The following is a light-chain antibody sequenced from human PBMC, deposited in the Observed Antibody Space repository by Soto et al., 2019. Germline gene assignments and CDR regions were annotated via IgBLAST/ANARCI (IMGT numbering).Light chain of an antibody. J-gene: IGKJ5*01. Sequence: EIVMTQSPATLSVSPGERAALSCRASQSVSSNLAWYQHKPGQAPRLLIYGASTRATGVPARFSGSGSGTEFTLTISSRQSEDFAVYYCQQYNNYITFGQGTRLEIK. V-gene: IGKV3-15*01. CDR2: GAS. CDR3: QQYNNYIT. CDR1: QSVSSN.